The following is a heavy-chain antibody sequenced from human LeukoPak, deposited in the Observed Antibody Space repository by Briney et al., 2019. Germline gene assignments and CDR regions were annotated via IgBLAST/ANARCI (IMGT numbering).Heavy chain of an antibody. D-gene: IGHD5-12*01. Sequence: GGSLRLSRVASGFSFNNYAMNWVRQAPGKGLEWVSLIIGSSGSTFYADSVKVRFTISRDKSKNTLYLQMNSLRAEDTAVYYCAKGAYDYIEIAYFDYWGQGSLVTVSS. CDR3: AKGAYDYIEIAYFDY. CDR2: IIGSSGST. V-gene: IGHV3-23*01. CDR1: GFSFNNYA. J-gene: IGHJ4*02.